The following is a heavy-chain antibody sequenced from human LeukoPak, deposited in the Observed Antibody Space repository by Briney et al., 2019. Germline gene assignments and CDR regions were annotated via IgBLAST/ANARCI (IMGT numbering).Heavy chain of an antibody. CDR1: GFTFDDYA. D-gene: IGHD3-22*01. J-gene: IGHJ4*02. Sequence: QPGRSLRLSCAASGFTFDDYAMHWVRQAPGKGLEWVSGISWNSGSIGYADSVKGRFTISRDNAKNSLYLQMNSLRAEDTALYYCAKWSDSSGYSANYFDYWGQGTLVTVSS. V-gene: IGHV3-9*01. CDR2: ISWNSGSI. CDR3: AKWSDSSGYSANYFDY.